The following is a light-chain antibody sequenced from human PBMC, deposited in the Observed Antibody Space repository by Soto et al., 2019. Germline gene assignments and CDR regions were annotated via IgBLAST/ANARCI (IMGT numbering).Light chain of an antibody. CDR3: QQSYFNPT. Sequence: DIQMSQSPPSLSASVGDRVTITCRASLSIRSYVNWYQQKLGKAPQLLVYAASNLQRGAPSRFSGSGSGTDFTLTINSLQPEDAATYYCQQSYFNPTFGQGTKLEI. V-gene: IGKV1-39*01. CDR1: LSIRSY. CDR2: AAS. J-gene: IGKJ2*01.